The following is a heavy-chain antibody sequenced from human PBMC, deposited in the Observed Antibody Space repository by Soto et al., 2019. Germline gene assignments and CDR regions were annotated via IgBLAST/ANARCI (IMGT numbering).Heavy chain of an antibody. CDR2: LYYGRSA. CDR3: ALRSMAVVPEY. Sequence: PXXTLSLPFAVSGDSIRSYYCVWILQPPGKGLESIDYLYYGRSANYNPSLKSRVTLSVDTSTNQCSLTLSYMTAADTAVYYCALRSMAVVPEYWGQGTLVTVSS. CDR1: GDSIRSYY. J-gene: IGHJ4*02. D-gene: IGHD3-22*01. V-gene: IGHV4-59*01.